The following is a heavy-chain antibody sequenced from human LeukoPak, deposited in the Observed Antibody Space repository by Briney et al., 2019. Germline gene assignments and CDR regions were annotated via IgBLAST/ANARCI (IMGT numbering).Heavy chain of an antibody. CDR1: GFTFSGSA. CDR3: TIVAVAGTSWFDP. D-gene: IGHD6-19*01. V-gene: IGHV3-73*01. CDR2: IRSKANSYAT. J-gene: IGHJ5*02. Sequence: GGSLTLSCAASGFTFSGSAMHWVRQASGKGLEWVGRIRSKANSYATAYAASVKGRFTISRDDSKNTAYLQMNSLKTEDTAVYYCTIVAVAGTSWFDPWGQGTLVTVSS.